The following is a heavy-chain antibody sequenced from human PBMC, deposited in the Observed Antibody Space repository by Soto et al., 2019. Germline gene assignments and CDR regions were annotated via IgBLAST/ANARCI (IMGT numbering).Heavy chain of an antibody. J-gene: IGHJ5*02. D-gene: IGHD6-13*01. CDR2: INPNSGGT. CDR1: GYAFTGYY. CDR3: ARDPLPIAAAGTGWFDP. Sequence: ASVKVSCKASGYAFTGYYMHWVRQAPGQGLEWMGWINPNSGGTNYAQKFQGWVTMTRDTSISTAYMELSRLRSDDTAVYYCARDPLPIAAAGTGWFDPWGQGTLVTVSS. V-gene: IGHV1-2*04.